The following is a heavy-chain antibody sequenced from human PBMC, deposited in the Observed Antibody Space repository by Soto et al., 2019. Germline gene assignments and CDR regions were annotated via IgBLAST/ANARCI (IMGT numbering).Heavy chain of an antibody. D-gene: IGHD4-17*01. CDR2: IKQDGGES. CDR1: GFTFEKYW. Sequence: PGGSLRLSCAASGFTFEKYWLRWVRQAPGKGLEWVANIKQDGGESHFLDSVKGRFTISRDNAKKSMFLLMSDLRVEDTGVYFCARAGVTIQGADFYGMDVWGDGRKVTVYS. CDR3: ARAGVTIQGADFYGMDV. V-gene: IGHV3-7*03. J-gene: IGHJ6*04.